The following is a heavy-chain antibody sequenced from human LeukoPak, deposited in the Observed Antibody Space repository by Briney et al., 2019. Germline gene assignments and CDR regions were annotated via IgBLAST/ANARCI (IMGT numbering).Heavy chain of an antibody. V-gene: IGHV1-2*02. Sequence: ASVKVSCKASGYTFTSYDINWVRQAPGQGLEWMGWINPNSGGTNYAQKFQGRVTMTRDTSISTAYMELSRLRSDDTAVYYCARDSGGKGAFDIWGQGTMVTVSS. D-gene: IGHD3-10*01. J-gene: IGHJ3*02. CDR3: ARDSGGKGAFDI. CDR1: GYTFTSYD. CDR2: INPNSGGT.